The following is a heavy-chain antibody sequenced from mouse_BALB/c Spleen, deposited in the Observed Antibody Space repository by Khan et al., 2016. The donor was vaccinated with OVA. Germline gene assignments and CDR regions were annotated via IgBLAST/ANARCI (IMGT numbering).Heavy chain of an antibody. CDR2: INTYTGEP. Sequence: QIQLVQSGPELKKPGETVKISCKASGYTFTNYGMNWVKQSPGKALKWMGWINTYTGEPTYADDFKGRFAFSLETSASTAYLQINNLKDEDTATYFCARTPYVSYTMDHWGQGTSVTVSS. D-gene: IGHD1-1*01. J-gene: IGHJ4*01. V-gene: IGHV9-3-1*01. CDR1: GYTFTNYG. CDR3: ARTPYVSYTMDH.